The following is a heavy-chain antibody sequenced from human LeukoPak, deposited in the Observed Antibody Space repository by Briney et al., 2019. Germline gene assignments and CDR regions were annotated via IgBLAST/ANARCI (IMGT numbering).Heavy chain of an antibody. Sequence: PGGSLRLSCVASGFPFSGYWMDWVRQAPGKGMEWVANINQDGTNQYYAASVRGRFSISRDNAKNSLYLQMNSLRAEDTGVYYCSRSLDYSGQGALVTVSS. CDR3: SRSLDY. CDR1: GFPFSGYW. CDR2: INQDGTNQ. J-gene: IGHJ4*02. V-gene: IGHV3-7*01.